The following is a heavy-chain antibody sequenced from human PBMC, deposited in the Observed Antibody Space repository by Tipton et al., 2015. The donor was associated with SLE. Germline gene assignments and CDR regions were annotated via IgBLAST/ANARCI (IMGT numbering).Heavy chain of an antibody. V-gene: IGHV4-30-2*06. J-gene: IGHJ4*02. CDR2: IYPSGST. D-gene: IGHD4-17*01. CDR3: ARRYGDYRIDY. CDR1: GGSISSGGYS. Sequence: TLSLTCAVSGGSISSGGYSWTWSWIRQSPGKGLEWIGYIYPSGSTYYNPSLKGRVTISVDRSKNQFSLNLTSVTAADTAVYYCARRYGDYRIDYWGQGTLVTVSS.